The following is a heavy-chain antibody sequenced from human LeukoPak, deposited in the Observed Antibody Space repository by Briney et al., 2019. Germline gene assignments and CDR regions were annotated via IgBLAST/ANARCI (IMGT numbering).Heavy chain of an antibody. V-gene: IGHV3-48*01. CDR1: ASTFSSYS. Sequence: GGSLRLSCEASASTFSSYSMTWVGKAPGKGLGWVSYISSSGSTTYYADSVKGRFTISRDNAKNSLYLQMNSLRAEDTAVYYCASYCSTTSCYAVDYWGQGTLVTVSS. CDR2: ISSSGSTT. J-gene: IGHJ4*02. D-gene: IGHD2-2*01. CDR3: ASYCSTTSCYAVDY.